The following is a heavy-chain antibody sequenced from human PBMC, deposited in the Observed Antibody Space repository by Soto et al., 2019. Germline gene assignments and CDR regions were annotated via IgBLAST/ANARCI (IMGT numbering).Heavy chain of an antibody. CDR2: IIPIFGTA. Sequence: QVQRVQSGAEVKKPGSSVKVSCKSSGGTFSSYAISWVRQAPEQGLEWMGGIIPIFGTANYAQKFQGRVTITADKSTSTAYRELSSLRSEDTAVDYCARVIGGSYDYWGQGTLVTVSS. D-gene: IGHD1-26*01. V-gene: IGHV1-69*06. CDR3: ARVIGGSYDY. CDR1: GGTFSSYA. J-gene: IGHJ4*02.